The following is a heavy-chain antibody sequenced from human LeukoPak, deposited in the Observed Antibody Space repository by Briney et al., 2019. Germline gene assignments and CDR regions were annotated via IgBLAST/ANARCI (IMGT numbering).Heavy chain of an antibody. V-gene: IGHV4-38-2*02. J-gene: IGHJ4*02. CDR1: GYSISSGYY. D-gene: IGHD4-11*01. CDR3: ARARYSNYYFDY. CDR2: IYHSGST. Sequence: SETLSLTCTVSGYSISSGYYWGWIRQPPGKGLEWIGSIYHSGSTYYNPSLKSRVTMSVDTSKNQFSLKLSSVTAADTAVYYCARARYSNYYFDYWGQGTLVTVSS.